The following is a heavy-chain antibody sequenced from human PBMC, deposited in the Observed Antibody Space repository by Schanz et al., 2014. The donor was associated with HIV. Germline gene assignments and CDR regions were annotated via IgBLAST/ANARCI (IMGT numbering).Heavy chain of an antibody. CDR1: GFSFDNYG. Sequence: VQLVESGGGVVQPGRSLRLSCAASGFSFDNYGMHWVRQAPGKGLEWVAVISYDGRNKYFADSVKGRFTMSRDNSKNTLYLQMNRLRADDTAVYYCAKDRNQYDSRYIGKGNYYYYYGMDVWGQGTTVTVSS. J-gene: IGHJ6*02. D-gene: IGHD3-22*01. CDR2: ISYDGRNK. CDR3: AKDRNQYDSRYIGKGNYYYYYGMDV. V-gene: IGHV3-30*18.